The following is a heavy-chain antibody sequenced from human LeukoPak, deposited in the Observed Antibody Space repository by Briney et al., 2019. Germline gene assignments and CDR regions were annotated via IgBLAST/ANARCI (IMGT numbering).Heavy chain of an antibody. CDR2: ISYDGSNK. V-gene: IGHV3-30*01. CDR3: AREGVIVGATEALDY. D-gene: IGHD1-26*01. J-gene: IGHJ4*02. Sequence: PGGSLRLSCAASGFTFSGYAMHWVRQAPGKGLEWVAVISYDGSNKYYADSVKGRFTISRDNSKNTLYLQMNSLRAEDTAVYYCAREGVIVGATEALDYWGQGTLVTVSS. CDR1: GFTFSGYA.